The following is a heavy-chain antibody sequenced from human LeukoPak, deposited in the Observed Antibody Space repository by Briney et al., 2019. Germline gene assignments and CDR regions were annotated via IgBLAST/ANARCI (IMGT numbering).Heavy chain of an antibody. CDR3: ARGRLAVVVPNYYYYMDV. CDR1: GDTSTDYY. J-gene: IGHJ6*03. CDR2: IIPIFGTA. V-gene: IGHV1-69*01. D-gene: IGHD2-2*01. Sequence: GASVKISCRSSGDTSTDYYIHWVHQAPGKGLEWMGGIIPIFGTANYAQKFQGRVTITADESTSTAYMELSSLRSEDTAVYYCARGRLAVVVPNYYYYMDVWGKGTTVTVSS.